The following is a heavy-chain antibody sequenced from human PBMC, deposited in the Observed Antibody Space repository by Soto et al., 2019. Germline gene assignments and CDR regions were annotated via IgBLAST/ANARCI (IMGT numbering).Heavy chain of an antibody. D-gene: IGHD2-15*01. V-gene: IGHV5-51*01. J-gene: IGHJ5*02. CDR3: ARIHVVATPEGWFDP. CDR1: GYSFVNDW. CDR2: IYPGDSDT. Sequence: PGESLKISCKGSGYSFVNDWIAWVRQMPGKGLEWMGIIYPGDSDTKYSPSFQGQVTISVDKSISTAYLQWSSLKASDTAIYYCARIHVVATPEGWFDPWGQGTLVTVSS.